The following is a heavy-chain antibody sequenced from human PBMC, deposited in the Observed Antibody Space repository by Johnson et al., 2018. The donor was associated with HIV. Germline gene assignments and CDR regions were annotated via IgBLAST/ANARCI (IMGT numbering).Heavy chain of an antibody. CDR2: IRQDGREK. CDR1: GFTFSIYW. D-gene: IGHD2-21*01. CDR3: ASPQGSGEGACDS. Sequence: VQLVESGGGLVQPGGSLRLSCAASGFTFSIYWMTWVRQAPGKGLEWVASIRQDGREKYFVDSVKGSFTISRDNSKNSLYLQMNSLRVEDTAVHYCASPQGSGEGACDSWGQGTMVTVSS. J-gene: IGHJ3*02. V-gene: IGHV3-7*05.